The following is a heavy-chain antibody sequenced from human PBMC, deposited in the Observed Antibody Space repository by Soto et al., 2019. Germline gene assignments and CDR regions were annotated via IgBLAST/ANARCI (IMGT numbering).Heavy chain of an antibody. Sequence: QVLLVQSGAEVKNPGSSVKVSCKPSGTTFDSFTFNWVRQAPGQGLEWMGGFVPMFGSASIAQRFQGRVRITADACTGTGYMELSDLRSEDTAIYYCAREDDTTGHYSWFDPWGPGTLVTVSS. CDR3: AREDDTTGHYSWFDP. CDR2: FVPMFGSA. CDR1: GTTFDSFT. J-gene: IGHJ5*02. D-gene: IGHD3-9*01. V-gene: IGHV1-69*01.